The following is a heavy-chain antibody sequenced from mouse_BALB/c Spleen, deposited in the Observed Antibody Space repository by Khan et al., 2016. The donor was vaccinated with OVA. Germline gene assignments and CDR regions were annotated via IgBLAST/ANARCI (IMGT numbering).Heavy chain of an antibody. Sequence: VQLKESGPSLVKPSQTLSLTCSVTGDSITTVYWNWIRKFPGNKLEYMGYIIYTGYTYYNPSLKSRISITRHPSNNQYYLQLNSVTDEDTATYYWARSTYRYAFVYWGQGTLVTVSA. CDR2: IIYTGYT. CDR3: ARSTYRYAFVY. J-gene: IGHJ3*01. V-gene: IGHV3-8*02. D-gene: IGHD2-14*01. CDR1: GDSITTVY.